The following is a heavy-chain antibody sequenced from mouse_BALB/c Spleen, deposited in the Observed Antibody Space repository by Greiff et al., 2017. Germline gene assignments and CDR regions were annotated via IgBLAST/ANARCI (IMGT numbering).Heavy chain of an antibody. Sequence: VQLVESGPGLVQPSQSLSITCTVSGFSLTSYGVHWVRQSPGKGLEWLGVIWSGGSTDYNAAFISRLSISKDNSKSQVFFKMNSLQANDTAIYYCAKFTTATTYAMDYWGQGTSVTVSS. V-gene: IGHV2-2*02. J-gene: IGHJ4*01. D-gene: IGHD1-2*01. CDR2: IWSGGST. CDR1: GFSLTSYG. CDR3: AKFTTATTYAMDY.